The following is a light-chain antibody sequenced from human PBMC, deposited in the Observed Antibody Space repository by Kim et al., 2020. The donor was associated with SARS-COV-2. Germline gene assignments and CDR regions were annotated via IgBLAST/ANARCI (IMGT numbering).Light chain of an antibody. J-gene: IGKJ1*01. CDR3: QKYNSAPRT. CDR2: AAS. V-gene: IGKV1-27*01. CDR1: QDISNY. Sequence: DIQMTQSPSSLSASVGDRVTITCRASQDISNYLAWYQQKPGKVPKLLIYAASTLQSGVPSRFSGSGSGTDFTLTINSLQPEDVTTYYCQKYNSAPRTFGQGTKVDIK.